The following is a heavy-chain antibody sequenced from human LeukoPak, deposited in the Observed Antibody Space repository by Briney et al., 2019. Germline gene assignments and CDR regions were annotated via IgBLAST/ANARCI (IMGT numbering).Heavy chain of an antibody. J-gene: IGHJ4*02. Sequence: SETLSLTCTVSDGSISSRDNYWGWIRQSPGKGLEWIGTLFYSGTSYYNPSLKSRIALSIDTSKNQFSLKLRSVTAADTAVYYCERLSSSWYTMPGDGYFDYWGQGALVTISS. CDR3: ERLSSSWYTMPGDGYFDY. D-gene: IGHD6-13*01. CDR2: LFYSGTS. V-gene: IGHV4-39*01. CDR1: DGSISSRDNY.